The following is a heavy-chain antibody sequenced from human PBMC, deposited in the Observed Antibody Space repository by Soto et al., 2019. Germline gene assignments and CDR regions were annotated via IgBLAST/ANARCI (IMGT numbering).Heavy chain of an antibody. D-gene: IGHD3-16*02. CDR2: ISFDGINK. J-gene: IGHJ3*01. V-gene: IGHV3-30*03. Sequence: QVQLVESGGGVVQPGRSLRLSCAASGFIFSTYGMHWVRQAPGKGLEWVAVISFDGINKYSADSVKGRFSISRDNSKNTLYLQMNSLRADDTAVYYCGATTSYAYVWGSYRYWGDAFDLWGQGTMVSVSS. CDR1: GFIFSTYG. CDR3: GATTSYAYVWGSYRYWGDAFDL.